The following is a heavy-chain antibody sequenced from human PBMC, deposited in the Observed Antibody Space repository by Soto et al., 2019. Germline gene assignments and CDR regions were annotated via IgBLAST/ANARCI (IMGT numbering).Heavy chain of an antibody. Sequence: LRLSCAASGFTFSSYAMSWVRQAPGKGLEWVSAISGSGGSTYYADSVKGRFTISRDNSKNTLYLQMNSLRAEDTAVYYCARDRDIAVATMVDYWGQGTLVTVSS. CDR2: ISGSGGST. CDR3: ARDRDIAVATMVDY. CDR1: GFTFSSYA. J-gene: IGHJ4*02. V-gene: IGHV3-23*01. D-gene: IGHD6-19*01.